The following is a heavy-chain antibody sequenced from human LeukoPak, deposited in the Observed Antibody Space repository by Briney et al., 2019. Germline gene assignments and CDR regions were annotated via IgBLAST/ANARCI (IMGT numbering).Heavy chain of an antibody. CDR1: GESVSTKNGA. V-gene: IGHV6-1*01. D-gene: IGHD6-19*01. J-gene: IGHJ4*02. Sequence: SQTLSLTCAISGESVSTKNGAWNWLRQSPLRGLEWLGRTYYRSKWETDYAVSVKGRISIEADTSNNQFSLHLNSVTPEDTAVYYCARDEGNTGWFTFDWWGQGTLVTVSS. CDR2: TYYRSKWET. CDR3: ARDEGNTGWFTFDW.